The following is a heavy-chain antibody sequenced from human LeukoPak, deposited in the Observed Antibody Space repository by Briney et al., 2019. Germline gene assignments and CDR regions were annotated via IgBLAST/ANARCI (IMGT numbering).Heavy chain of an antibody. D-gene: IGHD6-19*01. V-gene: IGHV4-39*07. CDR3: ARAPPLAVAGTRHSFDP. J-gene: IGHJ5*02. CDR2: IYYSGST. Sequence: SETLSLTCTVSGGSISRSSYYWGWIRQPPGKGLEWIGSIYYSGSTYYNPSLKSRVTISVDTSKNQFSLKLSSVTAADTAVYYCARAPPLAVAGTRHSFDPWGQGTLVTVSS. CDR1: GGSISRSSYY.